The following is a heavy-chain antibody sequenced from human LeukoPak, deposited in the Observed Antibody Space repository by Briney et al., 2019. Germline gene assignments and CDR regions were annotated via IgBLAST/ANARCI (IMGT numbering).Heavy chain of an antibody. D-gene: IGHD3-10*01. Sequence: GGSLRLSCAASGLTVSSYSMNWVRQAPGKGLEWVSSISSSSTYIYYADSVKGRFSISRDNAKKSLYLQMNSLRAEDTAVYYCARHLLWFGELSGGFDYWGQGTLVTVSS. V-gene: IGHV3-21*04. CDR2: ISSSSTYI. CDR1: GLTVSSYS. J-gene: IGHJ4*02. CDR3: ARHLLWFGELSGGFDY.